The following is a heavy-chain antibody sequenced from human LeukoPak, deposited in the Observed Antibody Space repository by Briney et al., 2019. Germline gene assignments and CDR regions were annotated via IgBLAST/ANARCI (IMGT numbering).Heavy chain of an antibody. J-gene: IGHJ3*02. V-gene: IGHV3-11*04. D-gene: IGHD1-20*01. CDR3: ASGYNWNRGAFDI. Sequence: PGGSLRLCCAASGFTFSDYYMSWIRQAPGKGLEWVSYISSSGSTIYYADSVKGRFTISRDNAKNSLYLQMNSLRAEDTAVYYCASGYNWNRGAFDIWGQGTMVTVSS. CDR1: GFTFSDYY. CDR2: ISSSGSTI.